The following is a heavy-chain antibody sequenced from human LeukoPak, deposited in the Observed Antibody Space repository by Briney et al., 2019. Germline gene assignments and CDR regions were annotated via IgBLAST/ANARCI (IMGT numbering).Heavy chain of an antibody. D-gene: IGHD5-24*01. CDR2: IKQDGSEK. J-gene: IGHJ4*02. CDR1: GFNFRAYW. V-gene: IGHV3-7*01. Sequence: PGGSLRLSCTTSGFNFRAYWMSWVRQAPGKGLEWVANIKQDGSEKYYVDSVKGRFTISRDNAKNSLYLQMNSLRAEDTSVYYCARGSDRDGYLFDYWGQGTLVTVSS. CDR3: ARGSDRDGYLFDY.